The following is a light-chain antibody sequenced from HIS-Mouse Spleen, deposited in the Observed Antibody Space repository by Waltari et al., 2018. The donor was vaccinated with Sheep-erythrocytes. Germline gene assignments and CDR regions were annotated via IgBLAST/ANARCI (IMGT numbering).Light chain of an antibody. CDR1: QSLLHSNGYNY. J-gene: IGKJ5*01. Sequence: DIVMTQSPLSLPVTPGEPASISCRSSQSLLHSNGYNYLDWYLQKSGQSPQLLIYLGSNRASGVPDRFSGSGSGTDFTLKISRVEAEDVGVYYCMQALQTLGQGTRLEIK. CDR2: LGS. V-gene: IGKV2-28*01. CDR3: MQALQT.